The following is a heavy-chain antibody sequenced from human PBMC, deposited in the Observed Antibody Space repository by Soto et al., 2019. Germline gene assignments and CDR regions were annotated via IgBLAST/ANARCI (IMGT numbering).Heavy chain of an antibody. CDR3: TSAGQYCTSTTCKAY. CDR2: IKSKNDGGTT. J-gene: IGHJ4*02. CDR1: GFGFTNSW. Sequence: SGGSLRLSCAASGFGFTNSWMNWVRQAPGKGLEWVGRIKSKNDGGTTDYAAPVQGRFTISRDDSKTTIYLQMNSLKTEDTAVYYCTSAGQYCTSTTCKAYWGQGT. V-gene: IGHV3-15*07. D-gene: IGHD2-2*01.